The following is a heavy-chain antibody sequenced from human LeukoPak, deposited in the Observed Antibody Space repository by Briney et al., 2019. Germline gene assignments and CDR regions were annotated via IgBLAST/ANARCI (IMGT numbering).Heavy chain of an antibody. CDR1: GYTFTSYG. V-gene: IGHV1-18*01. D-gene: IGHD6-19*01. CDR3: ARDWQGLVPNSAEYFQH. CDR2: ISAYNGNT. Sequence: ASVKVSCKASGYTFTSYGISWVRQAPGQGLEWMGWISAYNGNTNYAQKLQSRVTMTTDTSTSTAYMELRSLRSDDTAVYYCARDWQGLVPNSAEYFQHWGQGTLVTVSS. J-gene: IGHJ1*01.